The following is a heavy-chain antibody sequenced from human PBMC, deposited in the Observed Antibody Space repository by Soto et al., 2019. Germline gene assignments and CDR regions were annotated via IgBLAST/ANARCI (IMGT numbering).Heavy chain of an antibody. D-gene: IGHD1-7*01. CDR3: VRDLRGGTTFDY. CDR1: GGSITSSGYY. V-gene: IGHV4-31*03. Sequence: QVQLQESGPGLVKPSQTLSLTCTVSGGSITSSGYYWSWIRQHPGKGLEWIGYIYYNGRTYYNPSLTSRVTISLDTSRNQFSLKLSSVTAADTAVYYCVRDLRGGTTFDYWGQGTLVTVSS. J-gene: IGHJ4*02. CDR2: IYYNGRT.